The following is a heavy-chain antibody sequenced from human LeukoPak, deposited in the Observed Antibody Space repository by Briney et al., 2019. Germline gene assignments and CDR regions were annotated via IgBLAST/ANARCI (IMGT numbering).Heavy chain of an antibody. CDR2: MSYGGQNE. CDR1: GLTFSGYD. CDR3: ARHGPSYYFDY. Sequence: GGSLRLSCAASGLTFSGYDMHWVRQAPGKGPEWVAVMSYGGQNERYADSVKGRFTVSRDNPKNTVYLEMNSLRTEDTAVYYCARHGPSYYFDYWGQGTLVTVSS. V-gene: IGHV3-30*03. D-gene: IGHD3-16*01. J-gene: IGHJ4*02.